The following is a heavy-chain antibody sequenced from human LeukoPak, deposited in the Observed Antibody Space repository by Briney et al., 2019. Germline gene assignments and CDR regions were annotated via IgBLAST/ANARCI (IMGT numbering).Heavy chain of an antibody. V-gene: IGHV3-23*01. Sequence: GGSLRLSCTASGFTFSSYAMSWVRQAPGKGLEWVSAISGSGGSTYYADSVKGRFTISRDNSKNTLYLEMNSLRAEDTAVYYCARGYGSGSPYYFDYWGQGTLVTVSS. CDR1: GFTFSSYA. CDR2: ISGSGGST. CDR3: ARGYGSGSPYYFDY. J-gene: IGHJ4*02. D-gene: IGHD3-10*01.